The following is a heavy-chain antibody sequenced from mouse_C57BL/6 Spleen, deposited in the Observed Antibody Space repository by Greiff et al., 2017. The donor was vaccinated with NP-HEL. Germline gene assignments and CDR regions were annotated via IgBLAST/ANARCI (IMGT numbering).Heavy chain of an antibody. CDR1: GYTFTSYW. CDR2: IYPGSGST. J-gene: IGHJ4*01. Sequence: QVQLQQPGAELVKPGASVKMSCKASGYTFTSYWITWVKQRPGQGLEWIGDIYPGSGSTNYNEKFKSKATLTVDTSSSTAYMQLSSLTSEDSAVYYCSRGGDYYVSSDYAMDDWGQGTSVTVSS. D-gene: IGHD1-1*01. CDR3: SRGGDYYVSSDYAMDD. V-gene: IGHV1-55*01.